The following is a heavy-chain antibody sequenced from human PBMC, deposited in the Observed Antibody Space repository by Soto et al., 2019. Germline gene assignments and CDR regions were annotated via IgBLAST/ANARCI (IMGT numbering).Heavy chain of an antibody. CDR1: GFTFSSYG. Sequence: PGGSLRLSCAASGFTFSSYGMHWVRQAPGKGLEWVAVISYDGSNKYYADSVKGRFTISRDNSKNTLYLQMNSLRSEDTAVYYCARAVGIVVVPAAMFDWGQGTLVTVSS. CDR2: ISYDGSNK. CDR3: ARAVGIVVVPAAMFD. J-gene: IGHJ4*02. V-gene: IGHV3-30*03. D-gene: IGHD2-2*01.